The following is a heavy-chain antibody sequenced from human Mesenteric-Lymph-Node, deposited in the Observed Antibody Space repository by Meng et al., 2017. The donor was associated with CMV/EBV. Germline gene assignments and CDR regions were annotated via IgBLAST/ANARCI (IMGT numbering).Heavy chain of an antibody. D-gene: IGHD3-10*01. CDR2: IYSGGST. Sequence: GGSLRLSCTVSGFIFSDHYMVWVRQAPGKGLEWVSVIYSGGSTYYADSVKGRFTISRDNSKNTLYLQMNSLRAEDTAVYYCARGLGITMVRGVNYYFDYWGQGTLVTVSS. J-gene: IGHJ4*02. CDR1: GFIFSDHY. V-gene: IGHV3-53*01. CDR3: ARGLGITMVRGVNYYFDY.